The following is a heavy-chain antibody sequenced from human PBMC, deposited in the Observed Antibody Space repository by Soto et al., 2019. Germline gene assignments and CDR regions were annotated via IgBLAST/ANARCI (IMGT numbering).Heavy chain of an antibody. CDR3: ALRIHGDYYFDY. V-gene: IGHV4-4*02. Sequence: PSETLSLTCAVSGGSISSSNWWSWVRQPPGKGLEWIGEIYHSGSTNYNPSLKSRVTISVDKSKNQFSLKLSSVTAADTAVYYCALRIHGDYYFDYWGQGTLVTVSS. J-gene: IGHJ4*02. D-gene: IGHD4-17*01. CDR1: GGSISSSNW. CDR2: IYHSGST.